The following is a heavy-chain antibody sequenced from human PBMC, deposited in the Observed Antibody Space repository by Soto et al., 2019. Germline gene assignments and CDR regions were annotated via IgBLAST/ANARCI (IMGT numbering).Heavy chain of an antibody. CDR2: ISGTGGST. J-gene: IGHJ3*02. V-gene: IGHV3-23*01. CDR1: GFTFSSYA. D-gene: IGHD1-26*01. Sequence: PGGSLRLSCAASGFTFSSYAMSWVRQAPGKGLEWVSSISGTGGSTYYADSVKGRFTISRDNSKNTLYLQMNSLRVEDTAVYYCAKDKVGATHWYAAFDIWGQGTLVTVSS. CDR3: AKDKVGATHWYAAFDI.